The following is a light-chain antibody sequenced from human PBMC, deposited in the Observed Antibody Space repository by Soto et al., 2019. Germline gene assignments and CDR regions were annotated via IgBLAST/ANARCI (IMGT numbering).Light chain of an antibody. CDR3: QQRSSWPLT. CDR2: GAS. J-gene: IGKJ4*01. Sequence: IVLTHSPGTLSLSPRQRSTLSCRASQSVSNNYLAWYQQKPGQAPRLLIYGASNRATGIPDRFSGSGSGTDFTLTISSLEPEDFAVYYCQQRSSWPLTFGGGTKVDIK. CDR1: QSVSNNY. V-gene: IGKV3D-20*02.